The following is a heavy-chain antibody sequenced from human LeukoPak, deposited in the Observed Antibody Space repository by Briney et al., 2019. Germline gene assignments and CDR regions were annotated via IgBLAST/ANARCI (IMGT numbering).Heavy chain of an antibody. J-gene: IGHJ3*02. CDR3: AREGGNYDSSGHYQAYDAFDI. Sequence: PGGSLRLSCAVSGFTFSNYWMSWVRQAPGKGLEWVATINQDGSEKYYVDSVKGRFTISRDNAKKSLYLQMNSLRAEDTAVYYCAREGGNYDSSGHYQAYDAFDIWGQGTMVTVSS. D-gene: IGHD3-22*01. CDR2: INQDGSEK. CDR1: GFTFSNYW. V-gene: IGHV3-7*05.